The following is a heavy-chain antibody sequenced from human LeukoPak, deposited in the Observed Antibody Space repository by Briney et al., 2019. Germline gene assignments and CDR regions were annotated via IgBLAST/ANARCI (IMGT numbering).Heavy chain of an antibody. D-gene: IGHD3-3*01. V-gene: IGHV1-24*01. CDR2: FDPEDGET. Sequence: ASVKVSCKVSGYTLTELSMHWVRQAPGKGLEWMGGFDPEDGETIYAQKFLGRVTMTEDTSTDTAYMELSSLRSEDTAVYYCATGSVLEWLFYFDYWGQGTLVTVSS. CDR1: GYTLTELS. CDR3: ATGSVLEWLFYFDY. J-gene: IGHJ4*02.